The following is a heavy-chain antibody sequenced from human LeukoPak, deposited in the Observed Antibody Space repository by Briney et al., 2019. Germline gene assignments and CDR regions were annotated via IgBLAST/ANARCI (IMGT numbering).Heavy chain of an antibody. CDR3: ARGYSRAAFDI. CDR2: VNQDGSET. CDR1: GFTFSNFW. J-gene: IGHJ3*02. V-gene: IGHV3-7*01. D-gene: IGHD2-15*01. Sequence: PGGSLRLSCAASGFTFSNFWMKWVRQAPGKGLEWVANVNQDGSETHYVDSVKGRFTVSRDNGKNSLLLQMNSLRAEDTALYYCARGYSRAAFDIWGQGTVVAVSS.